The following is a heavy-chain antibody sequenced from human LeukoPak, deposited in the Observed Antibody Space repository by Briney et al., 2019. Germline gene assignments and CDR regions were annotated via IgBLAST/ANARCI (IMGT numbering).Heavy chain of an antibody. Sequence: GGSLRLSCAASGFTFSSYSMNWVRQAPGKGLEWVSSISSSSSYIYYADSVKGRFTISRDNAKNSLYLQMNSLRAEDTAVYYCAKAGENSENYGAFDIWAKGEWSPSLQ. D-gene: IGHD1-26*01. CDR2: ISSSSSYI. V-gene: IGHV3-21*04. CDR3: AKAGENSENYGAFDI. CDR1: GFTFSSYS. J-gene: IGHJ3*02.